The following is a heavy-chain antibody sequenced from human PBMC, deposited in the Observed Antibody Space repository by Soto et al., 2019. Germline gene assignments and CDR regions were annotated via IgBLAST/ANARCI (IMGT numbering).Heavy chain of an antibody. CDR3: ARGPLERAVACPFDY. D-gene: IGHD6-19*01. J-gene: IGHJ4*02. V-gene: IGHV1-2*04. CDR1: GYTFTGYY. Sequence: ASVKVSCKASGYTFTGYYMHWVRQAPGQGLEWMGWINPNSGGTNYAQKFQGWVTMTRDTSISTAYMELSRLRSDDTAVYYCARGPLERAVACPFDYWGQGTLVTVSS. CDR2: INPNSGGT.